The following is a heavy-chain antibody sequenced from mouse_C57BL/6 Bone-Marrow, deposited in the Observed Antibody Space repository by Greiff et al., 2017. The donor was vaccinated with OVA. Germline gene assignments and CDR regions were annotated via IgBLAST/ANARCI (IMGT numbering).Heavy chain of an antibody. J-gene: IGHJ2*01. CDR3: ARGTGLFDY. V-gene: IGHV1-82*01. CDR2: IYPGDGDT. D-gene: IGHD4-1*01. Sequence: QVQLQQSGPELVKPGASVKLSCKASGYAFSSSWMNWVKQRPGKGLEWIGRIYPGDGDTNYHGKFKGQATLTADKSSSTAYMQLGSLTSEDSAVYFCARGTGLFDYWGQGTTLTVSS. CDR1: GYAFSSSW.